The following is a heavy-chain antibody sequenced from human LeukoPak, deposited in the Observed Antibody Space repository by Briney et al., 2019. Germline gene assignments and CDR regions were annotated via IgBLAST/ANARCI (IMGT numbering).Heavy chain of an antibody. CDR2: ISSNGGST. V-gene: IGHV3-64D*06. CDR1: GFTFRSYV. D-gene: IGHD3-22*01. CDR3: VKGNNYDSSGYQFDY. Sequence: GGSQRLSCSASGFTFRSYVMYWVRQAPGKGLEYVSVISSNGGSTNYADSVKGRFTISRDNSKNTLYLQMSSLRAEDTAVYYCVKGNNYDSSGYQFDYWGQGTLVTVSS. J-gene: IGHJ4*02.